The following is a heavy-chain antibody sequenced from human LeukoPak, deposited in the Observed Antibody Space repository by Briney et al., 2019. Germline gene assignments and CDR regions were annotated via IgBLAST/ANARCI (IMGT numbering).Heavy chain of an antibody. CDR1: GFTFSSYW. CDR3: ARALLWFGGYYFDY. CDR2: INSDGSST. V-gene: IGHV3-74*01. D-gene: IGHD3-10*01. J-gene: IGHJ4*02. Sequence: GGSLRLSCAASGFTFSSYWMHWVRQAPGKGLVWVSRINSDGSSTSYADSVKGRFTISRDNAMNTLYLQMNSLRAEDTAVYYCARALLWFGGYYFDYWGQGTLVTVSS.